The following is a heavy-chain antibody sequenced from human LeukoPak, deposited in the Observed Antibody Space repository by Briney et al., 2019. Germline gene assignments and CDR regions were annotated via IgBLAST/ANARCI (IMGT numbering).Heavy chain of an antibody. J-gene: IGHJ4*02. D-gene: IGHD6-13*01. CDR3: ARDWWGSSTLYSIDY. CDR2: IYYSGST. V-gene: IGHV4-59*01. Sequence: SETLSLTCTVSGGSISSYYWSWIRQPPGKGLEWIGYIYYSGSTNYNPSLKSRVTISVDTSKNRFSLKLTSVTAADTAVYYCARDWWGSSTLYSIDYWGQGTLVTVSS. CDR1: GGSISSYY.